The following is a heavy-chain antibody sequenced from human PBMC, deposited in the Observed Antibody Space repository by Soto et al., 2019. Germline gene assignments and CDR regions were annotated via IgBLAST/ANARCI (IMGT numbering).Heavy chain of an antibody. CDR1: GGTFSSYT. CDR2: IIPILGIA. J-gene: IGHJ5*02. CDR3: ARAVGIVGASDWFDP. D-gene: IGHD1-26*01. Sequence: ASVKVSCKASGGTFSSYTISWVRQAPGQGLECMGRIIPILGIANYAQKFQGRVTITADKSTSTAYMELSSLRSEDTAVYYCARAVGIVGASDWFDPWGQGTLVTVSS. V-gene: IGHV1-69*02.